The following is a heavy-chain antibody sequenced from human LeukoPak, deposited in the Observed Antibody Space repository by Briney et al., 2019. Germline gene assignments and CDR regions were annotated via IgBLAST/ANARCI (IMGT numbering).Heavy chain of an antibody. J-gene: IGHJ4*02. CDR3: ASGYILTGYLTY. Sequence: SVKVSCKASGGTFSSYAISWVRQAPGQGLEWMGGIIPIFGTANYAQKFQGRVTITADESTSTAYMELSSLRSEDTAVYYCASGYILTGYLTYWGQGTLVTVSS. V-gene: IGHV1-69*13. CDR1: GGTFSSYA. D-gene: IGHD3-9*01. CDR2: IIPIFGTA.